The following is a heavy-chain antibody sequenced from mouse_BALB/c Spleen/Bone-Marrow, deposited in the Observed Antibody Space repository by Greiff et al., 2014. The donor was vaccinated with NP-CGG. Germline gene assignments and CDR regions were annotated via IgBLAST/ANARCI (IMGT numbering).Heavy chain of an antibody. J-gene: IGHJ4*01. CDR1: GYTFTSYW. V-gene: IGHV1-87*01. CDR3: AREGYYYGSSTYYAMDY. CDR2: IYPGNDDT. D-gene: IGHD1-1*01. Sequence: VNLVESGAELARPGASVKLSCKASGYTFTSYWMQWVKQRPGQGLEWIGAIYPGNDDTRYTQKFKGKATLTADKPSSTAYMQLSSLASEDSAVYYCAREGYYYGSSTYYAMDYWGQGTSVTVSS.